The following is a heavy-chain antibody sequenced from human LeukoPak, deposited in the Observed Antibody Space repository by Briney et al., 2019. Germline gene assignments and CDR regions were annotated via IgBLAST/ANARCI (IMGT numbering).Heavy chain of an antibody. V-gene: IGHV1-18*01. D-gene: IGHD2-2*01. Sequence: GASVKVSCKASGYTFSSHGISWVPQDPGQGLEWMGWISAYNGNTNYAQKFQGRVTMTTDTSTSTAYMELRSLRSDDTAVYYCARRASSTSFLDAFDIWGQGTMVTVSS. CDR1: GYTFSSHG. J-gene: IGHJ3*02. CDR2: ISAYNGNT. CDR3: ARRASSTSFLDAFDI.